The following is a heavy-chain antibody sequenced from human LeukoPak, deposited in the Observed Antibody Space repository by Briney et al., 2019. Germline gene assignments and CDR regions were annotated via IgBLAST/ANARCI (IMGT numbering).Heavy chain of an antibody. D-gene: IGHD5-18*01. CDR1: VRTFSSYA. CDR3: ARSRAGYSYGSANFDY. CDR2: VIPIFGTA. Sequence: SSVNVSCKPSVRTFSSYAILWVRPAPGKGLDWMGGVIPIFGTANYAQKFQGRVTITTDESTSTAYMELSSLRSEDTAVYYCARSRAGYSYGSANFDYWGQGTLVTVSS. J-gene: IGHJ4*02. V-gene: IGHV1-69*05.